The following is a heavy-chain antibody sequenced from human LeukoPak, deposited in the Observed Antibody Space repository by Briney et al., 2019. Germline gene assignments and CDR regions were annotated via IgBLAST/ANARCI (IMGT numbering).Heavy chain of an antibody. J-gene: IGHJ6*03. CDR3: ARNPMVRGVIISHYYYYMDV. CDR2: IIPIFGTA. CDR1: GGTLSSYA. Sequence: SVKVSWKASGGTLSSYAISWVRQAPGQGLEWMGGIIPIFGTANYAQKFQGRVTITTDESTSTAYMELSSLRSEDTAVYYCARNPMVRGVIISHYYYYMDVWGKGTTVTVSS. D-gene: IGHD3-10*01. V-gene: IGHV1-69*05.